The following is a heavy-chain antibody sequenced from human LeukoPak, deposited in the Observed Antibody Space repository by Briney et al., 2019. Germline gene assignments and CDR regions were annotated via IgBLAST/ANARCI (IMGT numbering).Heavy chain of an antibody. CDR2: IYYSGST. D-gene: IGHD1-7*01. CDR3: AGLKWNYVSHYFEC. Sequence: SETLSLTCTVSGDSISSDDYYWSWIRQPPGKGLEWIGYIYYSGSTYYNPSLKSRVTISVDTSKNQFSLKLSSVTAADTAVYYCAGLKWNYVSHYFECWGQGILVTVSS. J-gene: IGHJ4*02. V-gene: IGHV4-30-4*01. CDR1: GDSISSDDYY.